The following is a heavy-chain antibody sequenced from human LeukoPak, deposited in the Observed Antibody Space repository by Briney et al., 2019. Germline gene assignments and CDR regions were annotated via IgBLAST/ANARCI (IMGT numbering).Heavy chain of an antibody. V-gene: IGHV4-61*02. CDR3: ARGLGRVATITPFYYYYGMDV. Sequence: PSETLSLTCTVSGGSISSGSYYWSWIRQPAGTGLEWIGRIYTSGSTNYNPSLKSRVTISVDTSKNQFSLKLSSVTAADTAVYYCARGLGRVATITPFYYYYGMDVWGQGTTVTVSS. CDR1: GGSISSGSYY. J-gene: IGHJ6*02. D-gene: IGHD5-12*01. CDR2: IYTSGST.